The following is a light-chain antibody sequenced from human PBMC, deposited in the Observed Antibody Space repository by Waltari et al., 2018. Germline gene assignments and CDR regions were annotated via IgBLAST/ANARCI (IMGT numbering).Light chain of an antibody. J-gene: IGKJ1*01. V-gene: IGKV3-15*01. CDR3: QQYNNWPPWT. Sequence: IVMTQSPPTLSVSPGERATLSGRASQSVRNNLFWYQQKPGQAPRLLINGASTRVTGIPARFSGSGSGTEFTLTISSLQSEDFAVYYCQQYNNWPPWTFGQGTKVEIK. CDR2: GAS. CDR1: QSVRNN.